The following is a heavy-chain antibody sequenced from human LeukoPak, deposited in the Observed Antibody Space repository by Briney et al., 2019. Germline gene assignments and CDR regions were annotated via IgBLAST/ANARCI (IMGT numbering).Heavy chain of an antibody. CDR3: ARDATRVREEDINDAFDI. J-gene: IGHJ3*02. D-gene: IGHD3-10*01. CDR2: IIPILGIA. CDR1: GGTFSSYA. V-gene: IGHV1-69*04. Sequence: GASVKVSCKASGGTFSSYAISWVRQAPGQGLEWMGRIIPILGIANYAQKFQGRVTIAADKSTSTAYIELSILRSEDTAVYYCARDATRVREEDINDAFDIWGQRTMVTVSS.